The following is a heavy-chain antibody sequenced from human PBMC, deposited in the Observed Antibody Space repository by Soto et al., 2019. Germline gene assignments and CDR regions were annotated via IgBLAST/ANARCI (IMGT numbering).Heavy chain of an antibody. V-gene: IGHV6-1*01. CDR2: TYYRSRWSF. CDR3: EGVTWLRGMDV. CDR1: GDSVSSNSVA. J-gene: IGHJ6*02. Sequence: PSQTLSLTCAISGDSVSSNSVAWNWIRQSPSRGLEWLGRTYYRSRWSFDYALSVKSRVTIDPDTSKNQFSLHLVSLTPEDTAVYYCEGVTWLRGMDVWGQGTPVTVSS. D-gene: IGHD3-10*01.